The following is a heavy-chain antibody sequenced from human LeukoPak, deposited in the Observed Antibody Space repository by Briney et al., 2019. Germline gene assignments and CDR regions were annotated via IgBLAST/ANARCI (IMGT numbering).Heavy chain of an antibody. J-gene: IGHJ4*02. CDR1: GFTFTNTW. D-gene: IGHD3-22*01. CDR3: ARALYYYDSSGYDY. V-gene: IGHV3-7*01. Sequence: GGSLRLSCSASGFTFTNTWMSWVRQAPGRRLEWVANINQDGSDSNYVDSVKGRFTISRDNAKNTLYLQMNSLRAEDTAVYYCARALYYYDSSGYDYWGQGTLVTVSS. CDR2: INQDGSDS.